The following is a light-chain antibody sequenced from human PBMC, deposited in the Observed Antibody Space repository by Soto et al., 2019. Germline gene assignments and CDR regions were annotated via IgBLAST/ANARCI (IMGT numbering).Light chain of an antibody. V-gene: IGLV1-44*01. CDR3: AAWDDNLSRVI. CDR2: SNA. J-gene: IGLJ2*01. Sequence: QSVLTQPPSASETPGQRVNISCSGTSSNIGSNSVNWYQQLPGTAPKLLIYSNAQRPSGVPDRFSGSKSGTSVSLAISGLQSEDEADYYCAAWDDNLSRVIFGGGTKLTVL. CDR1: SSNIGSNS.